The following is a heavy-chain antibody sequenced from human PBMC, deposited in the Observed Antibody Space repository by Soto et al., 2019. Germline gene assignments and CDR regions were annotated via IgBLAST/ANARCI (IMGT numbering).Heavy chain of an antibody. V-gene: IGHV1-3*01. D-gene: IGHD2-2*01. CDR2: INAGNGNT. Sequence: ASVKVSCKASGYTFTTYTMHWVRQAPGQRLEWMGWINAGNGNTKYSQKFQGGVTITRDTSASTAYMELSSLRSEDTAVYYCARDRAYCSTTSCYRWFDYWGQGALVTVSS. J-gene: IGHJ4*02. CDR1: GYTFTTYT. CDR3: ARDRAYCSTTSCYRWFDY.